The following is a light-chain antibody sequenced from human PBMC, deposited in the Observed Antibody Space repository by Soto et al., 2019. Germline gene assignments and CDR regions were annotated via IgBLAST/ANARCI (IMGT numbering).Light chain of an antibody. CDR1: QSVSSY. Sequence: EIVLTQSPTTLSLSPGERATLSCRASQSVSSYLAWYQQKPGQGPRLLIYDASNRATGIPARFSGRGSGTDFTLTISSLETADFSVYHCKQRSNWPPITFGQATRLEIK. J-gene: IGKJ5*01. CDR3: KQRSNWPPIT. V-gene: IGKV3-11*01. CDR2: DAS.